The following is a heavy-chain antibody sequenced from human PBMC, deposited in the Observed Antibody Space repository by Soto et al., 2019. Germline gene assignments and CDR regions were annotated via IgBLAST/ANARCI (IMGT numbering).Heavy chain of an antibody. CDR2: IKPDGIET. D-gene: IGHD2-21*02. CDR3: TSRPSGMTYHEVFDF. CDR1: GLTFSGHW. V-gene: IGHV3-7*03. Sequence: GGSLRLSCAASGLTFSGHWITWVRQTPWEGLQWVAAIKPDGIETFYVDSVKGRFTISRDNARNSLFLQMDSLRAEDTAVYYCTSRPSGMTYHEVFDFGGQGTLV. J-gene: IGHJ4*02.